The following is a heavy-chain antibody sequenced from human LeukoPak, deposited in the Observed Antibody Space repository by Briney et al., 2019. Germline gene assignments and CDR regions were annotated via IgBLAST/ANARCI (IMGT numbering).Heavy chain of an antibody. Sequence: GGSLRLSCAASGFNFREYWMSWVRQAPGKGLQWVAHVKEDGSEIYYLDSVKGRFTIARDDAKNSLYLHMNSLRAEDTALYYCVRAGWELDYWGQGTPVTVSS. CDR1: GFNFREYW. V-gene: IGHV3-7*01. CDR2: VKEDGSEI. CDR3: VRAGWELDY. D-gene: IGHD6-19*01. J-gene: IGHJ4*02.